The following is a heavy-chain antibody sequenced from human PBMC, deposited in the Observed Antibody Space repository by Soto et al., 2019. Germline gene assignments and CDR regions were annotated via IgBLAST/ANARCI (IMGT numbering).Heavy chain of an antibody. CDR1: GFTFSSYA. CDR3: ARGAEGFDY. Sequence: EVQLVESGGGLVQPGGSLRLSCAASGFTFSSYAMHWVRQAPGKGLEYVSAIVSSGGSTYYANSVKGRFTISRDNSKNTLYLQMGSLRAEDMAVYSCARGAEGFDYWGQGNLVTVSS. CDR2: IVSSGGST. V-gene: IGHV3-64*01. J-gene: IGHJ4*02.